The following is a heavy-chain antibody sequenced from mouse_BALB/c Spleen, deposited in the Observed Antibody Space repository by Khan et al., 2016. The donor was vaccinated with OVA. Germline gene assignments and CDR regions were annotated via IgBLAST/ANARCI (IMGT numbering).Heavy chain of an antibody. J-gene: IGHJ3*01. Sequence: QVQLQQSGPELVRPGVSVKISCKGSGYTFTDYAMHWVKRSHAKSLEWIGVISTYYGNTDYNQKFKGKATMTVDKSSNTAYMELARFTSEDSAIYYCARGSGYDRFAYWGQGTLVTVSA. CDR1: GYTFTDYA. CDR3: ARGSGYDRFAY. D-gene: IGHD2-2*01. V-gene: IGHV1S137*01. CDR2: ISTYYGNT.